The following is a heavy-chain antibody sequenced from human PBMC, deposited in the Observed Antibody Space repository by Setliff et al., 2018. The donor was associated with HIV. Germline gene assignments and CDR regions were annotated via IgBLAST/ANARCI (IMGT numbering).Heavy chain of an antibody. V-gene: IGHV4-61*09. J-gene: IGHJ6*03. D-gene: IGHD5-18*01. CDR3: ARDPRSGYDSDTAMVTVYYYYMDV. CDR2: IYTSGNT. Sequence: SETLSLTCTASGGSISSGSYYWSWIRQPAGKGLEWIGHIYTSGNTNHNPSLKRRVTISVDTSENQFSLKLSSVTAADTAVYYCARDPRSGYDSDTAMVTVYYYYMDVWGKGTTVTVSS. CDR1: GGSISSGSYY.